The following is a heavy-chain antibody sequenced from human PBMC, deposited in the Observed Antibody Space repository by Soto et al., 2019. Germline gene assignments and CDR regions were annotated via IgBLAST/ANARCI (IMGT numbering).Heavy chain of an antibody. J-gene: IGHJ4*02. CDR1: GGTFSSYT. D-gene: IGHD2-15*01. CDR3: ARDERYCSGGSCYSLQYYFDY. CDR2: IIPILGIA. V-gene: IGHV1-69*04. Sequence: GASVKVSCKASGGTFSSYTISWVRQAPGQGLEWMGRIIPILGIANYAQKFQGRVTITADKSTSTAYMELSSLRSEDTAVYYCARDERYCSGGSCYSLQYYFDYWGQGALVTVSS.